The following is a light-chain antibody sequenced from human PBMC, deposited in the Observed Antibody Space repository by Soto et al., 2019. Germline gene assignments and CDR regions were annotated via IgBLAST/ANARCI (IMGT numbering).Light chain of an antibody. J-gene: IGLJ1*01. CDR3: SSYAGSNNLV. Sequence: QSALTQPPSASGPPGQSVTISCTGTSSDVGGYNYVSWYQQHPGKAPQLLIYAVSERPSGVPDRFSGSKSGNTASLTVSGLQAADEADYYCSSYAGSNNLVFGSGTKV. V-gene: IGLV2-8*01. CDR2: AVS. CDR1: SSDVGGYNY.